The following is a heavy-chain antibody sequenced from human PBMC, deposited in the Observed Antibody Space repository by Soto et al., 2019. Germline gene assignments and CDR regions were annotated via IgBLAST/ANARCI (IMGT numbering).Heavy chain of an antibody. V-gene: IGHV1-24*01. CDR1: GYTLTELS. CDR2: FDPEDGET. J-gene: IGHJ4*02. D-gene: IGHD3-10*01. CDR3: ATIAGGSGEGGFDY. Sequence: ASVKVSCKVSGYTLTELSMHWVRQAPGKGLEWMGGFDPEDGETIYAQKFQGRVTMTEDTSTDTAYMELSSLRSEDTAVYYCATIAGGSGEGGFDYWGQGTLVTVSS.